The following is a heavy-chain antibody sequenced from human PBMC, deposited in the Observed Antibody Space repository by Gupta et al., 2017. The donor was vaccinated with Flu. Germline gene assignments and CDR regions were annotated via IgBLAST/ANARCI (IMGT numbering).Heavy chain of an antibody. Sequence: SLKCTVSGGYIKNYSWSWIRLPPGKGLEWIGFIYHSGYTNHNPSLQSRVSMAVDRSKDQFSLNLSSVTAADTAVYYCVRPHRRTIGTLDYWG. D-gene: IGHD6-25*01. J-gene: IGHJ4*01. CDR2: IYHSGYT. CDR3: VRPHRRTIGTLDY. CDR1: GGYIKNYS. V-gene: IGHV4-59*12.